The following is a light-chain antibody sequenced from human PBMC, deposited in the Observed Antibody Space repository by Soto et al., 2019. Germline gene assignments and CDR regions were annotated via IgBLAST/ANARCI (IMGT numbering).Light chain of an antibody. V-gene: IGKV3-11*01. CDR2: DAS. CDR1: QSVSTY. J-gene: IGKJ5*01. CDR3: QQRSSWIT. Sequence: EIVLPQSPATLSLSPGERATLSCRASQSVSTYLTWYQQKPGQAPMLLIYDASNRATGIPARFSGSGYGTDFTLTISSLEPEDFAVYYCQQRSSWITFGQGTRLEIK.